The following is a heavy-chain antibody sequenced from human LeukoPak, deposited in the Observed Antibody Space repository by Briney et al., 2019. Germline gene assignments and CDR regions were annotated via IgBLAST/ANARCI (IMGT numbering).Heavy chain of an antibody. CDR3: ARDWYDNSDAFDI. D-gene: IGHD3-9*01. CDR2: ISYDGSNK. CDR1: GFTFSSHD. J-gene: IGHJ3*02. V-gene: IGHV3-30*19. Sequence: PGGSLRLSCVASGFTFSSHDMHWVRQAPGKGLEWVAVISYDGSNKYYADSVKGRFTISRDNSKNTLYLQMNSLRAEDTAVYYCARDWYDNSDAFDIWGQGTMVTVSS.